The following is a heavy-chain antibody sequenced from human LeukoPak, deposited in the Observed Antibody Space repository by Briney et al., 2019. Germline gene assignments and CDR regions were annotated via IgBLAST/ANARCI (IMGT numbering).Heavy chain of an antibody. CDR2: IYYSGST. CDR1: GGSISSYY. Sequence: SETLSLTCTVSGGSISSYYWSWIRQPPGKGLEWIGYIYYSGSTNYNPSLKSRVTISVDTSKNQFSLKLSSVTAADTAVYYCVRSPYDSSGPGLYYFDYWGQGTLVTVSS. CDR3: VRSPYDSSGPGLYYFDY. V-gene: IGHV4-59*01. D-gene: IGHD3-22*01. J-gene: IGHJ4*02.